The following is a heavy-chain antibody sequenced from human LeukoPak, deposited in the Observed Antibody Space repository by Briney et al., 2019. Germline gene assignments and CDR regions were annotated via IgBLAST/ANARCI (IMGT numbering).Heavy chain of an antibody. J-gene: IGHJ4*02. Sequence: GGSLRLSCAASGSTFSSYEMNWVRQAPGKGLEWVSYISSSGSTIYYADSVKGRFIISRDNAKNSLYLQMNSLRAEDTAVYYCARDRYDSSGIFDYWGQGTPVTVSS. D-gene: IGHD3-22*01. V-gene: IGHV3-48*03. CDR3: ARDRYDSSGIFDY. CDR2: ISSSGSTI. CDR1: GSTFSSYE.